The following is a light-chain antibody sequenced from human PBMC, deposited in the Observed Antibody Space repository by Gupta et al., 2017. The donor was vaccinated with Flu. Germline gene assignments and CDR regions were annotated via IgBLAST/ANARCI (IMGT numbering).Light chain of an antibody. V-gene: IGKV3-15*01. CDR1: QSVSSN. Sequence: EIVMTQSPATLSVSPGERATLSCRASQSVSSNLAWYQQKPGQAPRLLIYGASTRATGSPARFSGSGSGKECTLTISSLQSEEFAVYYCQQYKNGPPSRQTFGQGTKVEIK. CDR3: QQYKNGPPSRQT. J-gene: IGKJ1*01. CDR2: GAS.